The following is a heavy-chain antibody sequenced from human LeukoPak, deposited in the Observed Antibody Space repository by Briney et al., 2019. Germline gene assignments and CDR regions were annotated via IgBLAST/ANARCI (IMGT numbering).Heavy chain of an antibody. CDR3: ASPISSSWPLIDY. D-gene: IGHD6-13*01. V-gene: IGHV4-39*07. J-gene: IGHJ4*02. CDR2: INHSGST. CDR1: GGSISSGDYY. Sequence: PSETLSLTCTVSGGSISSGDYYWSWIRQPPGKGLEWIGEINHSGSTNYNPSLKSRVTISVDTSKNQFSLKLSSVTAADTAVYYCASPISSSWPLIDYWGQGTLVTVSS.